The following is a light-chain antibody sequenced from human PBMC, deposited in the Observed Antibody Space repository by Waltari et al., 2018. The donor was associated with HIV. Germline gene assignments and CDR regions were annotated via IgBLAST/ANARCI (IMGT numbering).Light chain of an antibody. CDR2: TAS. Sequence: DIQMTQSPSSLSASVGDSVPITCRASQSISTYLNWFQQRPGKAPNLLIYTASSLQSGVPSRFSGSGSGTDFTLTISSLQPEDFATYYCQQSYSTPVTFGPGTNVAIK. J-gene: IGKJ3*01. CDR1: QSISTY. CDR3: QQSYSTPVT. V-gene: IGKV1-39*01.